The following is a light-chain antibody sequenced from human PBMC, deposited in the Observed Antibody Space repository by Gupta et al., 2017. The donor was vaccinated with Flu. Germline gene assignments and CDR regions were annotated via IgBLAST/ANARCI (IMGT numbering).Light chain of an antibody. V-gene: IGKV1-39*01. Sequence: YQQKGEAPKLLIYDASTLESGVPSRFSGTGSGTEFTLTINNLQREDFGTYYCQQSFKSPLTFGGGTRVV. CDR2: DAS. J-gene: IGKJ4*01. CDR3: QQSFKSPLT.